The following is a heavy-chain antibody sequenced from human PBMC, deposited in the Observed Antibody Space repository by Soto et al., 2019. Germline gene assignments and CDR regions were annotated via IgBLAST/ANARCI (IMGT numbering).Heavy chain of an antibody. CDR1: GYTFTSYY. J-gene: IGHJ4*02. V-gene: IGHV1-46*01. CDR2: INPSGGST. D-gene: IGHD2-15*01. CDR3: ATDQLGYCSGGSCYLPSVDY. Sequence: ASVKVSCKASGYTFTSYYMHWVRQAPGQGLEWMGIINPSGGSTSYAQKFQGRVTITADESTSTAYMELSSLRSEDTAVYYCATDQLGYCSGGSCYLPSVDYWGQGTLVTVSS.